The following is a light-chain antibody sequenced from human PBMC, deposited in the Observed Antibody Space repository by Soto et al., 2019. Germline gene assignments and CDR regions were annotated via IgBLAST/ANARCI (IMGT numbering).Light chain of an antibody. Sequence: DIQMTQSPPSLAASVGDRVTITCRASQGIRNYLVWYQQKPGKPPKPLIYAASTLDSGVPSRFSGSRSGTHFTRTISSVQPEDVATCYCQQTKTAPLSFGGGTRVEVK. V-gene: IGKV1-27*01. CDR2: AAS. CDR3: QQTKTAPLS. J-gene: IGKJ4*01. CDR1: QGIRNY.